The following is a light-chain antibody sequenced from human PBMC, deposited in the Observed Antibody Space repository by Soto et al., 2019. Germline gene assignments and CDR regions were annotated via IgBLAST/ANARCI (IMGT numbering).Light chain of an antibody. CDR3: CSHAGTYIYV. CDR2: DVT. J-gene: IGLJ1*01. CDR1: SSDVGGYNY. V-gene: IGLV2-11*01. Sequence: QSALTQPRSVSGSPGQSVTISCTGTSSDVGGYNYVSWYQQPPGRAPKLMIYDVTKRPSGVPDRFSAFKSGNTSSLTISALQAEDEADYSCCSHAGTYIYVFGGGTKVIVL.